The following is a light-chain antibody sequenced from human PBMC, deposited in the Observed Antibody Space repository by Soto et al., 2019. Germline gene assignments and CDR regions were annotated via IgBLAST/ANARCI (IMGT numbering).Light chain of an antibody. CDR1: QSVSNRY. CDR3: QQYGNVPLT. CDR2: RVS. V-gene: IGKV3-20*01. J-gene: IGKJ4*01. Sequence: EVVLTQSPGTLSLSPGEGATLSCRASQSVSNRYFAWYQQKPGQAPRLLIYRVSSRATGIPDRFSGSGSGTDFTLTIRRLEPEDFAVYYCQQYGNVPLTFGGGTKVEIK.